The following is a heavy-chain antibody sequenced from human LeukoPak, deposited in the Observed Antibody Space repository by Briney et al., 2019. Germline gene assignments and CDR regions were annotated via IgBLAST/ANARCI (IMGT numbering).Heavy chain of an antibody. D-gene: IGHD2-2*01. V-gene: IGHV4-31*03. CDR3: ARARTVAYYFDY. J-gene: IGHJ4*02. CDR1: DDSIRGSVYF. Sequence: SETLSLTCTVSDDSIRGSVYFWSWIRQPPGKGLEWIGYIYYSGSTYYNPSLKSRVTISVDTSKNQFSLKLSSVTAADTAVYYCARARTVAYYFDYWGQGTLVTVSS. CDR2: IYYSGST.